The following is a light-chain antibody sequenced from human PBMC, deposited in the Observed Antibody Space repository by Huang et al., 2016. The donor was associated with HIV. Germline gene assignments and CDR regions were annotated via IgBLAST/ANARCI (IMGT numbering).Light chain of an antibody. CDR3: QQNYSAPCN. Sequence: DIQMTQSPSSLSSSIGDRVTITCRTSQTISNYLNWYQQIPEKVPKLLIYGVSRLPSGVPTRFSGGGSGTEFTFSISRLQPEDYATYYCQQNYSAPCNFAGGTRVEIK. V-gene: IGKV1-39*01. CDR2: GVS. CDR1: QTISNY. J-gene: IGKJ4*01.